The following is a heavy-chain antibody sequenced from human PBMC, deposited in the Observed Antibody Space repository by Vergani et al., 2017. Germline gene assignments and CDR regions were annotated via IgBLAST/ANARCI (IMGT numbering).Heavy chain of an antibody. D-gene: IGHD4-11*01. CDR3: ARVEALQYKGYYYYYYMDV. V-gene: IGHV1-69*01. Sequence: QVQLVQSGAEVKKPGSSVKVSCKASGGTFSSYAISWVRQAPGQGPEWMGGIIPIFGTANYAQKFQGRVTITADESTSTAYMELSSLRSEDTAVHYCARVEALQYKGYYYYYYMDVWGKGTTVTVSS. CDR2: IIPIFGTA. J-gene: IGHJ6*03. CDR1: GGTFSSYA.